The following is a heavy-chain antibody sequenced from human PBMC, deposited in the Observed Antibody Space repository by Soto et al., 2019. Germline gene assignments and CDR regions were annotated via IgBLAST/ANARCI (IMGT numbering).Heavy chain of an antibody. V-gene: IGHV3-30-3*01. CDR1: GFTFSISP. CDR2: ISYDGTNK. Sequence: VQLVQSGGGFVQPGGSLRLSCAASGFTFSISPMHWVRQAPGKGPEWVALISYDGTNKFYADSVKGRFTISRDNSKSTLYLQVDSLRPEDAAVYYCARDPKTSGGQHWAFNYFDSWGQGTLVTVSS. CDR3: ARDPKTSGGQHWAFNYFDS. D-gene: IGHD7-27*01. J-gene: IGHJ4*02.